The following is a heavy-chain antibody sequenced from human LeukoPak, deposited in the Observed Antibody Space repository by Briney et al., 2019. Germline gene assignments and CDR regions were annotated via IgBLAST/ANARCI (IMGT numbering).Heavy chain of an antibody. Sequence: SEILSLTCTVSGGSISTYYWSWIRQPPGKGLEWIGYIYYSGSTNYNPSLKSRVTISVDTSKNQFSLKLSSVTAADTAVYYCARHKLVGYSSAWYFDNWGQGTLVTVSS. CDR1: GGSISTYY. CDR3: ARHKLVGYSSAWYFDN. CDR2: IYYSGST. D-gene: IGHD6-19*01. J-gene: IGHJ4*02. V-gene: IGHV4-59*08.